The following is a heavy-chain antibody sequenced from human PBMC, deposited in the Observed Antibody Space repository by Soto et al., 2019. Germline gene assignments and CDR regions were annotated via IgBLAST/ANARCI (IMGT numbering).Heavy chain of an antibody. CDR1: GYTFTSYY. V-gene: IGHV1-18*04. D-gene: IGHD5-12*01. CDR3: ARGWVGSGYDP. CDR2: ITPYNGNT. J-gene: IGHJ5*02. Sequence: ASVKVSCKASGYTFTSYYMHWVRQAPGQGLEWMGMITPYNGNTSYAQKLQGRVTMTTDTSTSTAYMELRSLRSDGTAVYYCARGWVGSGYDPWGQGTLVTVSS.